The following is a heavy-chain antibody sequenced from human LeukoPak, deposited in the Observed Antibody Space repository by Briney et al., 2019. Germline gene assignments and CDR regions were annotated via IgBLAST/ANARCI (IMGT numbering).Heavy chain of an antibody. D-gene: IGHD3-10*02. Sequence: ASVKVCCKASGYTFTSYYMHWVREAPGQGLGWMGMINPSGGSTSYEQKYQGRGTMTSDTSTSTVHMELSSLRSEDTAVYYCATRGAPFVPYYDYGMDVWGQGTTVTVSS. CDR2: INPSGGST. CDR1: GYTFTSYY. J-gene: IGHJ6*02. V-gene: IGHV1-46*01. CDR3: ATRGAPFVPYYDYGMDV.